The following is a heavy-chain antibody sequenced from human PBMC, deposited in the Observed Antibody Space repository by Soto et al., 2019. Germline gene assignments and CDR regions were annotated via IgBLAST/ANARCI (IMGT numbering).Heavy chain of an antibody. V-gene: IGHV3-21*01. CDR2: ISSSSSYI. D-gene: IGHD4-17*01. Sequence: GGSLRLSCAASGFTFSSYSMNWVRQAPGKGLEWVSSISSSSSYIYYADSVKGRFTISKDKAKNSLYLQMNSLRAEDTAVYYCARDPANWWTTVVTLGRTEYYYYGMDVWGQGTTVTVSS. CDR1: GFTFSSYS. J-gene: IGHJ6*02. CDR3: ARDPANWWTTVVTLGRTEYYYYGMDV.